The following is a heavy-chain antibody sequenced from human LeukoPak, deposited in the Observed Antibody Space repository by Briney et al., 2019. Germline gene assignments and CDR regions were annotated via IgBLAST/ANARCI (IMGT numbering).Heavy chain of an antibody. Sequence: ASVKVSCKASAYTFTGYYMHWVRQAPGQGLEWMGWINPNSGGTNYAQKFQGRVTMTRDTSISTAYMELSRLRSDDTAVYYCARGLRGYSYGYFYWGQGTLVTVSS. D-gene: IGHD5-18*01. V-gene: IGHV1-2*02. CDR1: AYTFTGYY. CDR3: ARGLRGYSYGYFY. J-gene: IGHJ4*02. CDR2: INPNSGGT.